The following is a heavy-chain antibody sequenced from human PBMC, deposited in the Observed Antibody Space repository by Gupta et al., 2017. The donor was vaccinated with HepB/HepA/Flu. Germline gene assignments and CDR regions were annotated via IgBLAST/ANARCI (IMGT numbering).Heavy chain of an antibody. CDR1: GFTFSSYG. J-gene: IGHJ4*02. D-gene: IGHD2-8*02. CDR2: IWYDGSNK. Sequence: QVQLVESGGGVVQPGRSLRLSCAASGFTFSSYGMPWVRQAPGKGLEWVAVIWYDGSNKDYADSVKGRFTISRDNSKNTLYMKLNSLRAEDTAVDYCARESTDFDYWGQGTLVTVSS. CDR3: ARESTDFDY. V-gene: IGHV3-33*01.